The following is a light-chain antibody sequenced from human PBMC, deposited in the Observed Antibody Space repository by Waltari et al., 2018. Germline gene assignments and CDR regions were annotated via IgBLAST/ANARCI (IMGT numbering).Light chain of an antibody. J-gene: IGKJ2*01. CDR2: GAS. CDR3: QRYGSSSVT. CDR1: QSVNSSY. Sequence: EIVLPQSPGTLSLSPGERATLSCRASQSVNSSYLARYQHNPGQAPRLRIYGASSRATGFPDRFSGGGSGTDFTLTISRLEPEDFAVYYCQRYGSSSVTFGQGTKLEIK. V-gene: IGKV3-20*01.